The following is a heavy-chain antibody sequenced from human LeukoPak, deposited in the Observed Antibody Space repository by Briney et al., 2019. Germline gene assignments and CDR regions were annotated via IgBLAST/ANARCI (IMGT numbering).Heavy chain of an antibody. D-gene: IGHD5-18*01. V-gene: IGHV1-2*02. J-gene: IGHJ4*02. CDR3: ASAFTAMENFDY. Sequence: ASVKVSCKASGYTFTGYYMHWVRQAPGQGLEWMGWINPNSGGTNYAQKFQGRVAMTRDTSISTAYMELSRLRSDDTAVYYCASAFTAMENFDYWGQGTLVTVSS. CDR1: GYTFTGYY. CDR2: INPNSGGT.